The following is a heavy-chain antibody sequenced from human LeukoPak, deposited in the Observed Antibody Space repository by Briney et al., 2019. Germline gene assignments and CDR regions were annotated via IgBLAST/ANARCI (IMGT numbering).Heavy chain of an antibody. CDR3: AREGEHYYGSGSYPSGYYYGMDV. V-gene: IGHV1-2*02. CDR2: INPNSGGT. Sequence: ASVKVSCKASGYTFTGYYMHWVRQAPGQGLEWMGWINPNSGGTNYAQKLQGRVTMTTDTSTSTAYMELGSLRSDDTAVYYCAREGEHYYGSGSYPSGYYYGMDVWGQGTTVTVSS. J-gene: IGHJ6*02. CDR1: GYTFTGYY. D-gene: IGHD3-10*01.